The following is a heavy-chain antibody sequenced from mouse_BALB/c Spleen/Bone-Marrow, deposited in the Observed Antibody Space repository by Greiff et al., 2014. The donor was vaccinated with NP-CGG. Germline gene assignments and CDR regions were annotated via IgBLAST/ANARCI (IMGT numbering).Heavy chain of an antibody. CDR2: ISSGGGYT. CDR3: ARSGVCGYYF. Sequence: EVNLVESGGGLVKPGGSLKLSCAASGFTFSSYAMSWVRQTPEKRLEWVATISSGGGYTYYPDSVKGRFTISGDNAKNTLYLQMSSLRSEDTAMYYCARSGVCGYYFGGQGTTLTVSS. J-gene: IGHJ2*01. CDR1: GFTFSSYA. V-gene: IGHV5-9-3*01. D-gene: IGHD2-3*01.